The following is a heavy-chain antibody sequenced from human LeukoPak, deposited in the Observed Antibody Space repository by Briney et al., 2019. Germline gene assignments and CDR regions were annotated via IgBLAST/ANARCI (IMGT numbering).Heavy chain of an antibody. CDR2: ISSSSSYI. Sequence: GGSLRLSCAASGFTFSTYTMNWVRQAPGKGLEWVSSISSSSSYIYYADSVKGRFTISRDNAKNSLYLQMNSLRAEDTAVYYCAAFYSGGRIRFDYWGQGTLVTVSS. CDR3: AAFYSGGRIRFDY. CDR1: GFTFSTYT. V-gene: IGHV3-21*01. J-gene: IGHJ4*02. D-gene: IGHD2-15*01.